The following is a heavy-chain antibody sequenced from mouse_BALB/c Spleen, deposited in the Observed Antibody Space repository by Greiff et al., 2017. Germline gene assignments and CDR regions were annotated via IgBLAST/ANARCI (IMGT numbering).Heavy chain of an antibody. CDR2: IWGDGST. V-gene: IGHV2-6-7*01. CDR1: GFSLTGYG. D-gene: IGHD2-12*01. Sequence: QVQLKESGPGLVAPSQSLSITCTVSGFSLTGYGVNWVRQPPGKGLEWLGMIWGDGSTDYNSALKSRLSISKDNSKSQVFLKMNSLQTDDTARYYCARAYVVYAMDYWGQGTSVTVSS. CDR3: ARAYVVYAMDY. J-gene: IGHJ4*01.